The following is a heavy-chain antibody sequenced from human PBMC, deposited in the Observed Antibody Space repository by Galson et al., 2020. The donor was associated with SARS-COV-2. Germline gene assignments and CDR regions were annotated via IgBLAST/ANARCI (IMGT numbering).Heavy chain of an antibody. D-gene: IGHD5-12*01. CDR2: ISSSSSTI. Sequence: GESLKISCAASGFTFSSYSMNWVRQAPGKGLEWVSYISSSSSTIYYADSVKGRFTISRDNAKNSLYLQMNSLRDEDTAVYYCARDRGDSGYDFGYYYYGMDVWGQGTTVTVSS. CDR1: GFTFSSYS. V-gene: IGHV3-48*02. J-gene: IGHJ6*02. CDR3: ARDRGDSGYDFGYYYYGMDV.